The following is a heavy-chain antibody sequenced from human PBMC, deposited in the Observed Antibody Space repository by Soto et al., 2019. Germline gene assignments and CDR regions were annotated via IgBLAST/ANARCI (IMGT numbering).Heavy chain of an antibody. D-gene: IGHD1-1*01. Sequence: SETLSLTCTVSGGSISSDSYYWGWIRQSPEKGLEWIGYVHDSWGSHYNPSLKSRVAISLDTSKSQFSLKLTSVTATDTAVYYCARDRWPQRYGMDVWGQGTTVTVSS. CDR1: GGSISSDSYY. J-gene: IGHJ6*02. CDR2: VHDSWGS. CDR3: ARDRWPQRYGMDV. V-gene: IGHV4-61*01.